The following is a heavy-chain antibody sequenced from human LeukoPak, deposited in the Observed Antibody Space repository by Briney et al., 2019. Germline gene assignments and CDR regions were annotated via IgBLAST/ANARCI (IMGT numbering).Heavy chain of an antibody. Sequence: GGSLRLSCAASGFTFSSYWMSWVRQAPGKGLEWVANIKQDGSEKYYVDSVKGRFTISRDNAKNSLYLQMNSLRAEDTAVYYCARDYYDFWSGYYPIDYWGQGTLVIVSS. D-gene: IGHD3-3*01. V-gene: IGHV3-7*01. CDR2: IKQDGSEK. J-gene: IGHJ4*02. CDR1: GFTFSSYW. CDR3: ARDYYDFWSGYYPIDY.